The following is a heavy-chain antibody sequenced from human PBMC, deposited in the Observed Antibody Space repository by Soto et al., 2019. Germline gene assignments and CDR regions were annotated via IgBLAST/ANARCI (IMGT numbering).Heavy chain of an antibody. Sequence: KPSETLSLTCSVSGGSVRSGNHFWNWIRQPPGRGLEWLGYIYHSGSTYYNPSLKSRVTISVDRSKNQFSLKLSSVTAADTAVYYCARESDDYLYYFDYWGQGTLVTVSS. D-gene: IGHD4-17*01. CDR2: IYHSGST. J-gene: IGHJ4*02. V-gene: IGHV4-30-2*01. CDR1: GGSVRSGNHF. CDR3: ARESDDYLYYFDY.